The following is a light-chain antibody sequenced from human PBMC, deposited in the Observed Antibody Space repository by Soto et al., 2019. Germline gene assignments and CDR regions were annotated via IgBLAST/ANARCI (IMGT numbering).Light chain of an antibody. CDR1: SSNIGAGYD. CDR2: GNI. V-gene: IGLV1-40*01. J-gene: IGLJ3*02. CDR3: QSFGSSLSGVV. Sequence: QSVLTQPPSVSGAPGQRVTISCTGSSSNIGAGYDVHWYQQLPGTAPKLLIYGNINRPSGVPDRFSGSKSGTSASLAITGLQAEDEAAYYCQSFGSSLSGVVFGGGTKLTVL.